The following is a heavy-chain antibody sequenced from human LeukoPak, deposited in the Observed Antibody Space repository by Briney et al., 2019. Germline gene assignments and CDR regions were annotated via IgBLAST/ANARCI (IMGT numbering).Heavy chain of an antibody. CDR2: IYYSGST. J-gene: IGHJ5*02. Sequence: LETLSLTCTVSGGSISSYYWSWIRQPPGKGLEWIGYIYYSGSTTYNPSLKSRATISVDTSKNKFSLKLSSVTAADTAVYYCARHLAMAGFPVWFDPWGQGTLVTVSS. D-gene: IGHD6-19*01. V-gene: IGHV4-59*08. CDR1: GGSISSYY. CDR3: ARHLAMAGFPVWFDP.